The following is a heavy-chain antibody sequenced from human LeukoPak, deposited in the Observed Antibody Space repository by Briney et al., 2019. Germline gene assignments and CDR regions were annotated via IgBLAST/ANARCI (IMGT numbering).Heavy chain of an antibody. D-gene: IGHD3-22*01. CDR2: IYYSGRT. J-gene: IGHJ5*02. CDR1: GGSISSYY. V-gene: IGHV4-59*06. CDR3: ARADSSGYSLWFDP. Sequence: SETLSLTCTVSGGSISSYYWSWIRQHPGKGLEWIGYIYYSGRTYYSPSLKSRVTISLDASDNHFSLKLSSLTAADTAVYYCARADSSGYSLWFDPWGQGTLVTVSS.